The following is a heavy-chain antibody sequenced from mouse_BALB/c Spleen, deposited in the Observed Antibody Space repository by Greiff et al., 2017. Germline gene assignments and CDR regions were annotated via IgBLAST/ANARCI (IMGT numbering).Heavy chain of an antibody. V-gene: IGHV1-4*02. D-gene: IGHD4-1*01. CDR2: INPSSGYT. Sequence: QVQLQQSAAELARPGASVKMSCKASGYTFTSYTMHWVKQRPGQGLEWIGYINPSSGYTEYNQKFKDKTTLTADKSSSTAYMQLSSLTSEDSAVYYCAKLGPYYFDYWGQGTTLTVSS. CDR1: GYTFTSYT. J-gene: IGHJ2*01. CDR3: AKLGPYYFDY.